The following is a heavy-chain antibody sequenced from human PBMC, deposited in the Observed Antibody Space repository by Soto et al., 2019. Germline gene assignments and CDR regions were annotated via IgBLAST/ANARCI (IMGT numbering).Heavy chain of an antibody. D-gene: IGHD4-17*01. CDR2: INHSGST. J-gene: IGHJ4*02. CDR3: ARVDYAFDY. CDR1: GGSYSGYY. Sequence: SETLSLTCAVYGGSYSGYYWSWIRQPPGKGLEWIGEINHSGSTNYNPSLKSRVTISVDTSKNQFSLKLSSVTAADTVVYYCARVDYAFDYWGQGTLVTVSS. V-gene: IGHV4-34*01.